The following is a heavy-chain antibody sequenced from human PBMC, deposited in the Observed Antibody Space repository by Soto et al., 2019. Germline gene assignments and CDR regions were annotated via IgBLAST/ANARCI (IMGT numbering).Heavy chain of an antibody. CDR3: ARRYGGSIDY. CDR1: GGSISSYY. J-gene: IGHJ4*02. D-gene: IGHD2-15*01. Sequence: QVQLQESGPGLVKPSETLSLTCTVSGGSISSYYWSWIRQPPGKGLEWIGYIYYSGSTNYNPSLKSLVTISVETSKNQCSLKLSSGTAADTAVYYGARRYGGSIDYGGQGTLVTVSS. CDR2: IYYSGST. V-gene: IGHV4-59*08.